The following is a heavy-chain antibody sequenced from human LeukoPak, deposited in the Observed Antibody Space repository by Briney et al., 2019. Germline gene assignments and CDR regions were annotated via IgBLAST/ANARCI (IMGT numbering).Heavy chain of an antibody. D-gene: IGHD6-19*01. V-gene: IGHV3-9*01. CDR1: GFTFDDYA. J-gene: IGHJ5*02. CDR2: ISWNSGTI. Sequence: GGSLRLSCSASGFTFDDYAMHWVRQAPGKGLEWVSGISWNSGTIGYADSVKGRFTISRDNAKNSLYLQMNSLRAEDTALYYCAKDGRYSSGGGWFDPWGQGTLVTVSS. CDR3: AKDGRYSSGGGWFDP.